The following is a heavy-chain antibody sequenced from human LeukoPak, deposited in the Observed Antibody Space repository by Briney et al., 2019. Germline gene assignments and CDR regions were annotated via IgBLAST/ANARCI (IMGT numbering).Heavy chain of an antibody. CDR2: INPNSGGT. Sequence: ASVKVSCKASGYTFTGYYMHWVRQAPGQGLEWMGWINPNSGGTNYAQKFQGRVTKTRDTSISTAYMELSRLRSDDTAVYYCARDPQDYGDDYYYGMDVWGQGTTVTVSS. V-gene: IGHV1-2*02. J-gene: IGHJ6*02. CDR3: ARDPQDYGDDYYYGMDV. D-gene: IGHD4-17*01. CDR1: GYTFTGYY.